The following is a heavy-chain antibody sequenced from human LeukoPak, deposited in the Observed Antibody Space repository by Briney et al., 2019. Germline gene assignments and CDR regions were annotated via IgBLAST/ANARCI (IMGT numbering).Heavy chain of an antibody. D-gene: IGHD2-15*01. J-gene: IGHJ4*02. CDR1: GGTFSSYD. V-gene: IGHV1-69*05. Sequence: GYSVKVSCTASGGTFSSYDISWVRQAPGQGLEWMGGIIPIFGTANYAQKFQGRVTITTDESTSTAYMELSSLRSEDTAVYYCAMGYCSGGSGYSESGYYFDYWGQGTLVTVSS. CDR3: AMGYCSGGSGYSESGYYFDY. CDR2: IIPIFGTA.